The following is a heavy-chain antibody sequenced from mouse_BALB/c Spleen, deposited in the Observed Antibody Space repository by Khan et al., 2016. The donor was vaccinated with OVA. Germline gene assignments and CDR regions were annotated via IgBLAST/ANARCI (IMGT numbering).Heavy chain of an antibody. CDR3: AKGIWSYYFALDY. CDR1: GFSLTDYG. Sequence: QVQLKESGPGLVAPSQSLSITCTVSGFSLTDYGVSWIRQPPGKGLEWLGVIWGGGSTYYNSALKSSLSLSKANSKSQVFLKMNSLQTDDTAMYYCAKGIWSYYFALDYWGQGTSVTVSS. CDR2: IWGGGST. V-gene: IGHV2-6-5*01. J-gene: IGHJ4*01. D-gene: IGHD1-1*02.